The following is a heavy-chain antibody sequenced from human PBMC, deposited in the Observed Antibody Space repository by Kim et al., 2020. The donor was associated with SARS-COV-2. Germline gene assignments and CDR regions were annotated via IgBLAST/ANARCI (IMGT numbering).Heavy chain of an antibody. V-gene: IGHV4-34*01. CDR3: ARGPASGIFDY. J-gene: IGHJ4*02. Sequence: TTDNPSVKSRITISVDTTKNQFSLKLSSVTAADTAVYYCARGPASGIFDYWGQGTLVTVSS. D-gene: IGHD6-13*01. CDR2: T.